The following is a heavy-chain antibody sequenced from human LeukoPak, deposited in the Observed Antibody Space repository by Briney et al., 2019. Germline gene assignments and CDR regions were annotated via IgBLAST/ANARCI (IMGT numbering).Heavy chain of an antibody. J-gene: IGHJ3*02. Sequence: ASVKVSCKASGYTFASYGISWVRQAPGQGLEWMGWISAYNGNTNYAQKLQGRVTMTTATSTSTVYMELSSLRSEDTAVYYCARDQDWNYAFDIWGQGTMVTVSS. D-gene: IGHD1-7*01. CDR3: ARDQDWNYAFDI. V-gene: IGHV1-18*01. CDR2: ISAYNGNT. CDR1: GYTFASYG.